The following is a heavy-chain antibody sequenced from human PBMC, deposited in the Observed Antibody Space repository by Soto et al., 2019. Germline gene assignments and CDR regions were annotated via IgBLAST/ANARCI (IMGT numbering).Heavy chain of an antibody. V-gene: IGHV3-15*07. Sequence: PGGSLRLSCAVSDLTFSDAWMNWVRQAPGKGLEWVGRIKGKTDGETTVYAAPVQGRFTISRDDSKNTVFLQMNSLKTEDTAVYYCTTGSDPLIWGQGTLVTVSS. CDR1: DLTFSDAW. D-gene: IGHD2-8*01. CDR2: IKGKTDGETT. J-gene: IGHJ4*02. CDR3: TTGSDPLI.